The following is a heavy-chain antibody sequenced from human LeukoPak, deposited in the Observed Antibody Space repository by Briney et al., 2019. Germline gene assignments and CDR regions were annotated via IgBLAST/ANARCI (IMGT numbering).Heavy chain of an antibody. V-gene: IGHV4-59*08. J-gene: IGHJ6*03. CDR3: APTGVLRYFDWLSPLVYYYYMDV. D-gene: IGHD3-9*01. Sequence: RSETLSLTCTVSGGSISSYYWSWIRQPPGKGLEWIGYIYYSGSTNYNPSLKSRVTISVDTSKNQFSLKLSSVTAADTAVYYCAPTGVLRYFDWLSPLVYYYYMDVWGKGTTVTISS. CDR1: GGSISSYY. CDR2: IYYSGST.